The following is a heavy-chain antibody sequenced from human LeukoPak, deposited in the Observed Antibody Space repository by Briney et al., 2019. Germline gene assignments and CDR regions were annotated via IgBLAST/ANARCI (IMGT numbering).Heavy chain of an antibody. CDR2: IRTKRNNYAT. CDR1: GFTFSDSA. CDR3: TGRDDYGDY. Sequence: PGGSLRLSCAASGFTFSDSAMHWVRQASGKGLEWVGRIRTKRNNYATAHAASVRGRFTISRDDSKNTAFLQMSSLKNEDTAVYYCTGRDDYGDYWGQGIVVTV. V-gene: IGHV3-73*01. J-gene: IGHJ4*02.